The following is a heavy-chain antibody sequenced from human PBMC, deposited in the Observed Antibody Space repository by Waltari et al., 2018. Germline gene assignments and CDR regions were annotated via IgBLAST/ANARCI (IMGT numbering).Heavy chain of an antibody. Sequence: QVQLQESGTRLVKPSQPLSLTCPVSGCSILSGRYYRYWIRQPAGKGLEWIGYIYTSGSTNYNPSLKSRVTISVDTSKNQFSLKLSSVTAADTAVYYCARGLYGGAFDIWGQGTMVTVSS. CDR3: ARGLYGGAFDI. CDR2: IYTSGST. D-gene: IGHD4-17*01. CDR1: GCSILSGRYY. J-gene: IGHJ3*02. V-gene: IGHV4-61*09.